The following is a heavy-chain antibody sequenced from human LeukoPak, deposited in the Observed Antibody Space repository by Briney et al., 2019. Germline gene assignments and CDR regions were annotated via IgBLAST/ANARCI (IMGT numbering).Heavy chain of an antibody. D-gene: IGHD5-18*01. J-gene: IGHJ4*02. Sequence: PGGSLRLSCAASGFTFSSYGMHWVRQAPGKGLEWVAVIWYDGSNKYYADSVKGRFTISRDNSKNTLYLQMNSLRAEDTAVYYCARESGYSYGHDYWGQGTLVTVSS. CDR2: IWYDGSNK. CDR1: GFTFSSYG. CDR3: ARESGYSYGHDY. V-gene: IGHV3-33*08.